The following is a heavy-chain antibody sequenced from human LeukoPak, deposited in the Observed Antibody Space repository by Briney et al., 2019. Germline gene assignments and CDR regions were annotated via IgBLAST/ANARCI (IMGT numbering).Heavy chain of an antibody. V-gene: IGHV3-30*03. CDR2: ISYDGSNK. CDR3: ARGGGAGLFYYFDY. J-gene: IGHJ4*02. Sequence: PGGSLRLSCAASGFTFSTYGMHWVRQAPGKGLEWVAVISYDGSNKYYADSVKGRFTISRDNSKNTLYLQMNSLRAEDTAVYYCARGGGAGLFYYFDYWGQGTLVTVSS. D-gene: IGHD3-9*01. CDR1: GFTFSTYG.